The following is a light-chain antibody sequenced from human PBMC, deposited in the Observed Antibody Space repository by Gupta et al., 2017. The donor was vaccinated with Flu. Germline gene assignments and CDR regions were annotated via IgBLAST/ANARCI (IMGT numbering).Light chain of an antibody. Sequence: SSLLTQALAASVALRQTVRITCQGDSLRNSYASGYQQKPRQAPVLVIYAKKIRPSGCPDRFCGSSSGNAASVTITGAQAEDEDDYYCNSRDSTDNNQGVFGGGTKLTVL. J-gene: IGLJ3*02. V-gene: IGLV3-19*01. CDR1: SLRNSY. CDR3: NSRDSTDNNQGV. CDR2: AKK.